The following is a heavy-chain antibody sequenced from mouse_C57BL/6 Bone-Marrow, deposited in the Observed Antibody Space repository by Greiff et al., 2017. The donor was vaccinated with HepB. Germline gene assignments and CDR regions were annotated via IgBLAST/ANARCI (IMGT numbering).Heavy chain of an antibody. CDR1: GYTFTSYW. D-gene: IGHD2-3*01. Sequence: VQLQQSGAELVRPGTSVKLSCKASGYTFTSYWMHWVKQRPGQGLEWIGVIDPSDSYTNYNQKFKGKATLTVDTSSSTAYMQLSSLTSEDSAVYYCARGDGYYIYWGQGTLVTVSA. CDR3: ARGDGYYIY. V-gene: IGHV1-59*01. J-gene: IGHJ3*01. CDR2: IDPSDSYT.